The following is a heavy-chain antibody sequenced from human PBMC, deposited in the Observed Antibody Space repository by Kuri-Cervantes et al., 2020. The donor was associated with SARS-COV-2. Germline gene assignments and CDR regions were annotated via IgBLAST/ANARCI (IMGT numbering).Heavy chain of an antibody. Sequence: GSLRLSCTVSGGSISSYYWSWIRQPPGKGLEWIGYIYYSGSTNYNPSLKSRVTISVDTSKNQFSLKLSSVTAADTAVYYCARHDYWSQGTLVTVSS. J-gene: IGHJ4*02. CDR1: GGSISSYY. V-gene: IGHV4-59*08. CDR2: IYYSGST. CDR3: ARHDY.